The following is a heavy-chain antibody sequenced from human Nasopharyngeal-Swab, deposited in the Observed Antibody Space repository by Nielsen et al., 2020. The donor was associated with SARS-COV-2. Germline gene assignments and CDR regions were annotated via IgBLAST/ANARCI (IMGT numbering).Heavy chain of an antibody. CDR1: GFDFGSHA. D-gene: IGHD3-22*01. J-gene: IGHJ3*02. V-gene: IGHV3-23*01. CDR3: ATDAPGSGFALDT. Sequence: GESLKISFEASGFDFGSHAMSLVRQAPGKGLEWVSSNSGCGDITYYADSVRGRFTISRDNSKKTLDLQMTSLRVEDTAVYYCATDAPGSGFALDTWGQGTMVTVLS. CDR2: NSGCGDIT.